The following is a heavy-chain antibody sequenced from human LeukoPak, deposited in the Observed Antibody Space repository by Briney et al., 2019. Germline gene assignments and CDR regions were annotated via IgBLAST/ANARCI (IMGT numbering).Heavy chain of an antibody. J-gene: IGHJ4*02. CDR3: AKDGYSSGWYYFDY. CDR1: GFTFDDYA. CDR2: ISWNSGSI. V-gene: IGHV3-9*01. Sequence: GGSLRLSCAASGFTFDDYAMHWVRHAPGKGLEWVSGISWNSGSIGYADSVKGRFTISRDNAKNSLYLQMNSLRAEDTALYYCAKDGYSSGWYYFDYWGQGTLVTVSS. D-gene: IGHD6-19*01.